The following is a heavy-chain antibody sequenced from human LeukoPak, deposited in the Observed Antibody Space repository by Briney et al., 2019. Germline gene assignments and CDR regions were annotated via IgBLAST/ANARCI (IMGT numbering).Heavy chain of an antibody. J-gene: IGHJ4*02. V-gene: IGHV3-33*01. CDR1: GFTFSSYG. CDR2: IWYDGSNK. CDR3: ARADGSDYVDF. D-gene: IGHD2-15*01. Sequence: GGSLRLSCAASGFTFSSYGMHWVRQAPGKGLEWVAVIWYDGSNKYYADSVKGRFTISRDNSKNTLYLQMNSLRAEDTAVYYCARADGSDYVDFWGQGSLVTVSS.